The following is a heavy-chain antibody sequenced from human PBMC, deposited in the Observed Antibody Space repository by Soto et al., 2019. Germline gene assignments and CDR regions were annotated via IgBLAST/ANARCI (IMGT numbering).Heavy chain of an antibody. Sequence: PSETLSLTCTVSGYSISSGYHWAWIRQPPGKGLEWLGSVHYSGSTYYNPSLKSRLTISVDKSKNQFSLNLSSVTAADTAVYYCARHDRVVAEGRWFDPWGQGTLVTVSS. D-gene: IGHD2-15*01. V-gene: IGHV4-38-2*02. CDR1: GYSISSGYH. CDR3: ARHDRVVAEGRWFDP. J-gene: IGHJ5*02. CDR2: VHYSGST.